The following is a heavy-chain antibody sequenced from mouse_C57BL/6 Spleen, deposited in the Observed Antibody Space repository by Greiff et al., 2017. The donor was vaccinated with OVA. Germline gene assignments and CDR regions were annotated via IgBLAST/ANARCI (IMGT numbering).Heavy chain of an antibody. V-gene: IGHV1-42*01. D-gene: IGHD1-1*01. Sequence: VHVKQSGPELVKPGASVKISCKASGYSFTGYYMNWVKQSPEKSLEWIGEINPSTGGTTYNQKFKAKATLTVDKSSSTAYMQLKSLTSEDSAVYYCARSYYYGSSSYYFDYWGQGTTLTVSS. J-gene: IGHJ2*01. CDR3: ARSYYYGSSSYYFDY. CDR2: INPSTGGT. CDR1: GYSFTGYY.